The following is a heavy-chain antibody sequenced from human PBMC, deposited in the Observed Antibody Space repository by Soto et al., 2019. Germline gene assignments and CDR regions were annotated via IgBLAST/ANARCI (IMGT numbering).Heavy chain of an antibody. CDR2: IWYDGSKI. D-gene: IGHD1-26*01. CDR1: GFTFSNYG. J-gene: IGHJ4*02. Sequence: GGSLRLSCVASGFTFSNYGMHWVRQAPSKGLEWVAVIWYDGSKIYYADSVKGRFTISRDNSKNTLYLQMNSLRVEDTAVYFCARGWERESGTFDYWGQGTLGTVSS. V-gene: IGHV3-33*01. CDR3: ARGWERESGTFDY.